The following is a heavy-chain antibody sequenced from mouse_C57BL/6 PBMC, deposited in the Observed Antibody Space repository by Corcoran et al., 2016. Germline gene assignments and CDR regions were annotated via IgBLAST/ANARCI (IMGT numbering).Heavy chain of an antibody. Sequence: EVQLQQSGPELVKPGASVKISCKASGYTFTDYYMNWVKQSHGKSLEWIGDINPNNGGTSYNQKFKGKATLTVDKSSSTAYIELRSLTSEDSAVYYCARWFGSGLRRNYYAMDYWGQGTSVTVSS. D-gene: IGHD2-4*01. CDR3: ARWFGSGLRRNYYAMDY. J-gene: IGHJ4*01. CDR1: GYTFTDYY. V-gene: IGHV1-26*01. CDR2: INPNNGGT.